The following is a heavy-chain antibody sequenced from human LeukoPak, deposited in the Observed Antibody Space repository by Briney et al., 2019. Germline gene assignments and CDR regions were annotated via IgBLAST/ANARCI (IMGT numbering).Heavy chain of an antibody. Sequence: ASVKVTCKASGYIFTIYGISWVRQGPGQGLEWVGWISAYNGNTKFAPNLQDRVTMTTDTSTATASMELRSLRLNDTAVYFCARARPGAYCGTTSCFSDYWGQGTLVTVSS. CDR3: ARARPGAYCGTTSCFSDY. CDR1: GYIFTIYG. V-gene: IGHV1-18*01. J-gene: IGHJ4*02. D-gene: IGHD2-2*01. CDR2: ISAYNGNT.